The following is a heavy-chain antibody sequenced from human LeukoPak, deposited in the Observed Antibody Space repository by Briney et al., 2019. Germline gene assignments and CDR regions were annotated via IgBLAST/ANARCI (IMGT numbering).Heavy chain of an antibody. CDR1: GYTFTGYY. J-gene: IGHJ4*02. Sequence: ASVKVSCKASGYTFTGYYMHWVRQAPGQGLEWMGWINPNSGGTNYAQKFQGRVTMTRDTSISTAYMELSRLRSDDTAVYYCAREYSSSAGGDYWGQGTLVTVSS. V-gene: IGHV1-2*02. CDR2: INPNSGGT. D-gene: IGHD6-6*01. CDR3: AREYSSSAGGDY.